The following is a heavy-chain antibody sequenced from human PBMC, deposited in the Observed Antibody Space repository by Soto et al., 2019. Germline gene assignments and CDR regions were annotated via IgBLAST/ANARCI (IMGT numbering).Heavy chain of an antibody. V-gene: IGHV4-31*03. CDR1: GGSISSGGYY. CDR2: IYYSGST. D-gene: IGHD2-2*01. Sequence: SETLSLTCTVSGGSISSGGYYWSWIRQHPGKGLEWIGYIYYSGSTYYNPSLKSRVTISVDTSKNQFSLKLSSVTAADTAVYYCARVTCSSTSCLPSVDYWGQGTLVTVS. CDR3: ARVTCSSTSCLPSVDY. J-gene: IGHJ4*02.